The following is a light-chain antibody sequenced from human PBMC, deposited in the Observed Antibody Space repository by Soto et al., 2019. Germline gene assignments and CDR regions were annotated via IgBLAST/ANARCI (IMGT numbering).Light chain of an antibody. CDR2: DAS. J-gene: IGKJ4*01. CDR1: QSVSSSY. Sequence: EIVLTQSPATLSLSPGERATLSCGASQSVSSSYLAWYQQKPGLAPRLLIYDASSRATGIPDRFSGSGSGTDFTLTISRLEPEEFAVYYCKQYGSSRLTFGGGTKVEIK. CDR3: KQYGSSRLT. V-gene: IGKV3D-20*01.